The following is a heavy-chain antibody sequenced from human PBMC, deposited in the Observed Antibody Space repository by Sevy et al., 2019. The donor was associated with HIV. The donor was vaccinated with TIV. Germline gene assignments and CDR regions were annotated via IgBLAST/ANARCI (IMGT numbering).Heavy chain of an antibody. V-gene: IGHV4-39*01. CDR3: ARQRGGWYEYDASDV. D-gene: IGHD6-19*01. Sequence: SETLSLTCTVSDVSISSGTNYWGWIRQPPGKGLEWIGSIDYSGTTYYNPSLKSRVTMSADTSMNQFSLRRSSVTVADTAVYYCARQRGGWYEYDASDVWGQGTMVTVSS. CDR2: IDYSGTT. J-gene: IGHJ3*01. CDR1: DVSISSGTNY.